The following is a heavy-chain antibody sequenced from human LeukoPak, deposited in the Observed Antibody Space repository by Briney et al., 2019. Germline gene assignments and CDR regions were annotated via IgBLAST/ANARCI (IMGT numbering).Heavy chain of an antibody. CDR1: GYTFTSYG. D-gene: IGHD3-10*01. CDR3: ARSRFTTMVRGVSYYYGMDV. CDR2: ISAYNGNT. Sequence: GASVKVSCKASGYTFTSYGISWVRQAPGQGLEWMGWISAYNGNTNYAQKLQGRVTMTTDTSTSTAYMELRSLRSDGTAVYYCARSRFTTMVRGVSYYYGMDVWGQGTTVTVSS. J-gene: IGHJ6*02. V-gene: IGHV1-18*01.